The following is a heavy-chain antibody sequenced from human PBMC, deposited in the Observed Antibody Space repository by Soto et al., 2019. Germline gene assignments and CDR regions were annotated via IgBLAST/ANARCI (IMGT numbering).Heavy chain of an antibody. J-gene: IGHJ4*02. CDR3: ATHPQLPALTAFDY. CDR1: GGTFSSYT. CDR2: IIPILGIA. Sequence: SVKVSCKASGGTFSSYTISWVRQAPGQGLEWMGRIIPILGIANYAQKFQGRVTITADTSTSTAYMELRSLRSDDTAVYYCATHPQLPALTAFDYWGQGTLVTVSS. D-gene: IGHD2-2*01. V-gene: IGHV1-69*02.